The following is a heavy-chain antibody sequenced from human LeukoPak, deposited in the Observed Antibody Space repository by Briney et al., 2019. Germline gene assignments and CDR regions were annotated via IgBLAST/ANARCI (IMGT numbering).Heavy chain of an antibody. CDR2: INPNSGGT. CDR1: GYTFTGYY. J-gene: IGHJ6*02. Sequence: VASVKVSCKASGYTFTGYYMHWVRQAPGQGLEWMGWINPNSGGTNYAQKFQGRVTMTRDTSISTAYMELSRLRSDDTAVYYCARDLTVTTQPMPHYGMDVWGQGTTVTVSS. V-gene: IGHV1-2*02. D-gene: IGHD4-11*01. CDR3: ARDLTVTTQPMPHYGMDV.